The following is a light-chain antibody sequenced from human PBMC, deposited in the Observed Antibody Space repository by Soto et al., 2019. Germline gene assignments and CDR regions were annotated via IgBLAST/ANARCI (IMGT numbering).Light chain of an antibody. CDR3: QQLNTYPFT. CDR2: AAS. V-gene: IGKV4-1*01. CDR1: QSFLYSSNNKNY. Sequence: DIVMTQSPDSLAVSLGERATINCKSSQSFLYSSNNKNYLAWYQQKPGKAPKLLIYAASTLQSGVPSRFSGSASGTDFTLTIDSLQPEDFATYYCQQLNTYPFTFGQGTRLEIK. J-gene: IGKJ5*01.